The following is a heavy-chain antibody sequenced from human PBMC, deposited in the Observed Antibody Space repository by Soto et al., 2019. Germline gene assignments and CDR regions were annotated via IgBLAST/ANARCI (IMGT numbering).Heavy chain of an antibody. J-gene: IGHJ3*02. Sequence: GGSLRLSCAASGFTFSSYAMHWVRQAPGKGLEWVAVISYDGSNKYYADSVKGRFTISRDNSKNTLYLQMNSLRAEDTAVYYCAKDGSSGWYPYAFDIWGQGTMVTVSS. V-gene: IGHV3-30-3*01. CDR3: AKDGSSGWYPYAFDI. CDR2: ISYDGSNK. D-gene: IGHD6-19*01. CDR1: GFTFSSYA.